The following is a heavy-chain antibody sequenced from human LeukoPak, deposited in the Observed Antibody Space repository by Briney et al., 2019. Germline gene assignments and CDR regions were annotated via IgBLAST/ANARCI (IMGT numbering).Heavy chain of an antibody. J-gene: IGHJ4*02. Sequence: SETLSLTCTVSGGSISSYSWNWIRQSAGKGLEWIGRIYTSGSTNYNPSLKSRVTMSVDTSKNQFSLKLSSVTAADTAVYYCARDGDSSSWSFFDYWGQGTLVTVSS. CDR3: ARDGDSSSWSFFDY. V-gene: IGHV4-4*07. CDR1: GGSISSYS. D-gene: IGHD6-13*01. CDR2: IYTSGST.